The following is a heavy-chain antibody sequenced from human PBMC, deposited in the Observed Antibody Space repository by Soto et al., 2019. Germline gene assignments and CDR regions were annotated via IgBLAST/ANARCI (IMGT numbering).Heavy chain of an antibody. CDR2: FDPEDGET. D-gene: IGHD2-2*01. J-gene: IGHJ4*02. CDR1: GYTLTELS. Sequence: ASVKVSCKVSGYTLTELSMHWVRQAPGKGLEWMGGFDPEDGETIYAQKFQGRVTMTEDTSTDTAYMELSSLRSEDTAVYYCARELVVPTTTLSYFDHWGQGTLVTVSS. V-gene: IGHV1-24*01. CDR3: ARELVVPTTTLSYFDH.